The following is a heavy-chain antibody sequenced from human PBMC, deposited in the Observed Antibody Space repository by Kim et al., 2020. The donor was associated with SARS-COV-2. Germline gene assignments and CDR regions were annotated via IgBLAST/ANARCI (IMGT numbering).Heavy chain of an antibody. CDR1: GGSVSSGSYY. J-gene: IGHJ4*02. Sequence: SETLSLTCTVSGGSVSSGSYYWSWIRQPPGKGLEWIGYIYYSGSTNYNPSLKSRVTISVDTSKNQFSLKLSSVTAADTAVYYCARGFGLWAGYSSGEGLYYWGQGTLVTVSS. CDR2: IYYSGST. V-gene: IGHV4-61*01. D-gene: IGHD6-19*01. CDR3: ARGFGLWAGYSSGEGLYY.